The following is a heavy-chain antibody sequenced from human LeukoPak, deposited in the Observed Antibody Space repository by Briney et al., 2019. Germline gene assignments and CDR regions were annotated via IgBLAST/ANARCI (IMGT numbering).Heavy chain of an antibody. CDR1: GFTFSSYA. J-gene: IGHJ4*02. D-gene: IGHD2-2*01. Sequence: GGSLRLSCAASGFTFSSYAMSWVRQAPGKGLEWVSAISGSGGSTYYADSVKGRFTISRDNSKNTLYLQMNSLRAEDTAVYYCAKLYCSSTSCDYFDYWGQGTLVTVSS. CDR3: AKLYCSSTSCDYFDY. V-gene: IGHV3-23*01. CDR2: ISGSGGST.